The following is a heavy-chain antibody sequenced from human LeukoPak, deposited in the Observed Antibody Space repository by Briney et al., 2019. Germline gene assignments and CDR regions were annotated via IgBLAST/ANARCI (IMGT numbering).Heavy chain of an antibody. V-gene: IGHV3-11*01. J-gene: IGHJ6*02. CDR1: GFSFSDYY. Sequence: GGSLRLSCAASGFSFSDYYMTWIRQAPGKGLEWVAYLSSSGTTIYYADSVKGRFTISRDNGQNSVYLQMNSLRDVDTAVYFCAGARSHYYGMDVWGQGTTVTVSS. CDR3: AGARSHYYGMDV. CDR2: LSSSGTTI. D-gene: IGHD1-26*01.